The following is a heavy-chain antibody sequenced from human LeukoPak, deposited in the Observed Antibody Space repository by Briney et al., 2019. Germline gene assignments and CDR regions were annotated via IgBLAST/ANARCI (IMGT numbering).Heavy chain of an antibody. CDR3: ARAGAGTYEIDS. V-gene: IGHV3-13*01. CDR1: GFCLTSYD. CDR2: IGSGSYS. J-gene: IGHJ4*02. Sequence: GGCLRLSCAGSGFCLTSYDMRWVRHATGEGLVWVSSIGSGSYSYEAGWVKGRFTRSRERAKNYFYLQMNSLSAGDASVYVCARAGAGTYEIDSWGQRALVTVS. D-gene: IGHD6-19*01.